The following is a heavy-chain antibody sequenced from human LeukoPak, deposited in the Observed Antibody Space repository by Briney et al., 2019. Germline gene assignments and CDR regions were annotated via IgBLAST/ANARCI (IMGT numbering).Heavy chain of an antibody. CDR2: ISSSSSYI. Sequence: GGSLRLSCAASGFTFSSYSMNWVRQAPGKGLEWVSSISSSSSYIYYADSVKGRFTISRDNAKNSLYLQMNSLRAEDTAVYYCAARGRFLEWFFDYWGQGTLVTVSS. V-gene: IGHV3-21*01. CDR3: AARGRFLEWFFDY. D-gene: IGHD3-3*01. CDR1: GFTFSSYS. J-gene: IGHJ4*02.